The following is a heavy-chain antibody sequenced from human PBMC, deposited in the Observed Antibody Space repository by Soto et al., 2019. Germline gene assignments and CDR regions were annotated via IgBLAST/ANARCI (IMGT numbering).Heavy chain of an antibody. CDR1: GSSISSGGYS. V-gene: IGHV4-61*08. CDR2: IYYSGST. J-gene: IGHJ6*02. D-gene: IGHD3-16*01. Sequence: XXTLSLPFAVSGSSISSGGYSWSSIRQPPGKGLEWIGYIYYSGSTNYNPSLKSRVTISVDTSKNQFSLKLRPVTAADTAIYYCATQTISYTWGVWGRGTSVTSP. CDR3: ATQTISYTWGV.